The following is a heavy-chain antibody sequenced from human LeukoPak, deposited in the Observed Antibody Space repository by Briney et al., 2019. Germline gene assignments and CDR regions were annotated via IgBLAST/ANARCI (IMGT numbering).Heavy chain of an antibody. D-gene: IGHD6-6*01. CDR3: ARERYSRSSHDALDL. Sequence: GGSLRLSCAASEFTFSSHFMNWVRQAPGEGLEWVSSISSSGSSVLYADSLKGRFTISRDNAKNSLYLQMNSLRPEDTAVYYCARERYSRSSHDALDLWGQGTMVTVSS. J-gene: IGHJ3*01. CDR2: ISSSGSSV. CDR1: EFTFSSHF. V-gene: IGHV3-21*01.